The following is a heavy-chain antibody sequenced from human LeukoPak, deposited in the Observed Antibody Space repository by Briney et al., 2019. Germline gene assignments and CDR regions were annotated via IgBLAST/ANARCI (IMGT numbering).Heavy chain of an antibody. Sequence: PSENLPLTCIVSGGSTSGGNYYWGWIRRPPGKGLEWIGGISSSGNTYYNPSLKSRITISIDTSKNHFSLKLSSVTAADTAVYYCARLGAGPTYYDFWSGYSSFYFDYWGQGTLVTVSS. V-gene: IGHV4-39*02. J-gene: IGHJ4*02. CDR2: ISSSGNT. CDR1: GGSTSGGNYY. D-gene: IGHD3-3*01. CDR3: ARLGAGPTYYDFWSGYSSFYFDY.